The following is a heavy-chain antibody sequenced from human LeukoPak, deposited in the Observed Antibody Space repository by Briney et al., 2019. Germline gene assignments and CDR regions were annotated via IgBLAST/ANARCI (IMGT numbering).Heavy chain of an antibody. J-gene: IGHJ6*02. CDR2: IYAGDSDT. CDR1: GYKFSNYW. CDR3: AGLANYYYYGMDV. D-gene: IGHD6-19*01. Sequence: GESLKISCKGSGYKFSNYWIGWVRQMPGKGLEWMGIIYAGDSDTRYIPSFQDQVIISADKSVSTAYLEWTSLKDSDTAMYYCAGLANYYYYGMDVWGQGTTVTVSS. V-gene: IGHV5-51*01.